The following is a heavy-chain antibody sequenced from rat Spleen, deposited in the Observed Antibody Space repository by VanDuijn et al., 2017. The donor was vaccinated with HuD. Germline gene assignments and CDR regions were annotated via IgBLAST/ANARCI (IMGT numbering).Heavy chain of an antibody. D-gene: IGHD1-6*01. CDR2: ISYDGSTT. Sequence: EVQLVESDGGLVQPGRSLKLSCAASGFTFSSFPMAWVRQAPKKGLEWVASISYDGSTTSYRDSVKGRFTISRDNARNTLYLQMDSLRSEDTATYYCASLMYTPDYLGVMDVWGQGASVTVSS. CDR1: GFTFSSFP. CDR3: ASLMYTPDYLGVMDV. J-gene: IGHJ4*01. V-gene: IGHV5-29*01.